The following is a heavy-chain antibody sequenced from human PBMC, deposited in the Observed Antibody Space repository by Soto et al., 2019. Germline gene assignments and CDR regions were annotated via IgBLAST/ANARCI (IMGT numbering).Heavy chain of an antibody. Sequence: EVQLVESGGGLVQPEGSLRLSCAASGFTFSTYSMNWVRQAPGKGLEWVSYISSSSSTIYYADSVKGRFTISRDNAKNSLYLQMNSLRDEDTAVYYCARGLGYCSGGSCYSDYWGQGTLVTVSS. D-gene: IGHD2-15*01. CDR3: ARGLGYCSGGSCYSDY. CDR2: ISSSSSTI. V-gene: IGHV3-48*02. CDR1: GFTFSTYS. J-gene: IGHJ4*02.